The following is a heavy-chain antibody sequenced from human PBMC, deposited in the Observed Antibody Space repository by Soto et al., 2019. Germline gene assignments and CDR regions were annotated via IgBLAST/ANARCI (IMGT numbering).Heavy chain of an antibody. Sequence: EEQLVESGGGLVQRGGSLRLSCAASGFTFSSYSLNWVRQAPGKGLEWVSYIGGSINTIYYADSVKGRFTISRDNAKNSLYLQMNSLRDEDTAVYYCARDFLRGNRIYYYGMDIWGRGTTVTVSS. CDR3: ARDFLRGNRIYYYGMDI. CDR2: IGGSINTI. J-gene: IGHJ6*02. CDR1: GFTFSSYS. D-gene: IGHD3-16*01. V-gene: IGHV3-48*02.